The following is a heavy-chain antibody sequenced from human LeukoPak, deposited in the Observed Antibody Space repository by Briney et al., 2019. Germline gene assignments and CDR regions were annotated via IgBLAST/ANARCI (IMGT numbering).Heavy chain of an antibody. V-gene: IGHV3-23*01. J-gene: IGHJ4*02. D-gene: IGHD2-15*01. CDR2: IGDSGSGG. CDR1: GFNFNYFA. Sequence: GGSLRLSCSASGFNFNYFAMSWIRQAPGKRLEWVSTIGDSGSGGSYADSVRGRFTISRYNFKNMVYLQMYSLRVDDSAVYYCSRIQYGGSSGYHVDYWGQGTLVTVSS. CDR3: SRIQYGGSSGYHVDY.